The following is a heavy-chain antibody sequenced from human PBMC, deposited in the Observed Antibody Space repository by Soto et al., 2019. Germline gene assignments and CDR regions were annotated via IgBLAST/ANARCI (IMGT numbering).Heavy chain of an antibody. CDR2: INPNSGGT. CDR1: GYTFTGYY. Sequence: QVQLVQSGAEVKKPGASVKVSCKASGYTFTGYYMHWVRQAPGQGLEWMGWINPNSGGTNYAQKFQGRVTMTRETSISTAYMAVSRLRSDDPAVYYCARSYSSSWIDYWGQGPLVAVSS. J-gene: IGHJ4*02. V-gene: IGHV1-2*02. D-gene: IGHD6-13*01. CDR3: ARSYSSSWIDY.